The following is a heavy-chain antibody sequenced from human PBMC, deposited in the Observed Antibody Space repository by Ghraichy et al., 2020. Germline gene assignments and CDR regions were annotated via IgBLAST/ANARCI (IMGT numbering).Heavy chain of an antibody. D-gene: IGHD3-22*01. J-gene: IGHJ3*02. CDR3: ARAAYYYDSSGYYGAFDI. Sequence: SETLSLTCTVSGGSISSYYWSWIRQPPGKGLEWIGYIYYSVSTNYNPSLKSRVTISVDTSKNQFALKLSSVTAADTAVYYCARAAYYYDSSGYYGAFDIWGQGTMVTVSS. V-gene: IGHV4-59*01. CDR1: GGSISSYY. CDR2: IYYSVST.